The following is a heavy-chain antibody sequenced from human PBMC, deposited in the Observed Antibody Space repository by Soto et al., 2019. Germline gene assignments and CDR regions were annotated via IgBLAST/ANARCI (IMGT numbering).Heavy chain of an antibody. V-gene: IGHV3-23*01. Sequence: PGGSLRLSCAASGFTFGNYAMNWVRQAPGKGLEWVSSISGNSGNTYFADSVKGRFTISRDNSKNTLYLQLNSLRADDTAVYYCAKVSLSRRYFDEWGQGTLVTVSS. J-gene: IGHJ4*02. CDR1: GFTFGNYA. CDR2: ISGNSGNT. CDR3: AKVSLSRRYFDE. D-gene: IGHD3-16*02.